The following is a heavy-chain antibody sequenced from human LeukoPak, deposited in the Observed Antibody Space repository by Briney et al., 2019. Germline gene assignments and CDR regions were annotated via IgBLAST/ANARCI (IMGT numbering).Heavy chain of an antibody. J-gene: IGHJ6*03. Sequence: SETLSLTCTVSGGSISSSSYYWGWIRQPPGKGLEWIGSIYYSGSTNYNPSLKSRVTISVDTSKNQFSLKLSSVTAADTAVYYCARHLSQYYYDSSGYYYNYYYYMDVWGKGTTVTISS. CDR1: GGSISSSSYY. CDR3: ARHLSQYYYDSSGYYYNYYYYMDV. V-gene: IGHV4-39*01. CDR2: IYYSGST. D-gene: IGHD3-22*01.